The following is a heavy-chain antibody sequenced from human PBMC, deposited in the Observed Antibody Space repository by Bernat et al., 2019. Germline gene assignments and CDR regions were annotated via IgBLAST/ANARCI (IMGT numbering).Heavy chain of an antibody. Sequence: EVQLVESGGGLVQPGRSLRLSCAASGFTFDDYAMHWVRQAPGKGLEWVSGISWNSGSTYYADSVKGRFTISRDNSKNTLYLQMNSLRAEDTAVYYCAKDGVSRVLPNWFDPWGQGTLVTVSS. CDR2: ISWNSGST. J-gene: IGHJ5*02. D-gene: IGHD6-6*01. CDR3: AKDGVSRVLPNWFDP. CDR1: GFTFDDYA. V-gene: IGHV3-9*01.